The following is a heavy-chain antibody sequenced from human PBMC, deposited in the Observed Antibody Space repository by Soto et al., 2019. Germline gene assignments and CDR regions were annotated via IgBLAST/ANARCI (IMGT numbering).Heavy chain of an antibody. CDR2: ISFDGSHK. J-gene: IGHJ4*02. V-gene: IGHV3-30-3*01. CDR3: ARASPEGPYFDY. D-gene: IGHD2-2*01. Sequence: QVQLVESGGGVVQPGRSLRLSCAASGFTFSTSALHWVCQAPGKGLEWVALISFDGSHKYYADSVKGRFTISRDNSNNTLYLQMDSLRAEDTAVYYCARASPEGPYFDYWGQGTQVTVSS. CDR1: GFTFSTSA.